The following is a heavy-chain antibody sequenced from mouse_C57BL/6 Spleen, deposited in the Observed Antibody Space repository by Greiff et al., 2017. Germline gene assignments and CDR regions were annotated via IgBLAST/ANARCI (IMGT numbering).Heavy chain of an antibody. J-gene: IGHJ2*01. Sequence: EVQRVESGGGLVQPKGSLKLSCAASGFSFNTYAMNWVRQAPGKGSEWVARIRSKSNNYATYYADSVKDRFTISRDDSESMLYLQMNNLKTEDTAMYYCVRDSTHGYFDYWGQGTTLTVSS. V-gene: IGHV10-1*01. CDR3: VRDSTHGYFDY. CDR2: IRSKSNNYAT. D-gene: IGHD2-5*01. CDR1: GFSFNTYA.